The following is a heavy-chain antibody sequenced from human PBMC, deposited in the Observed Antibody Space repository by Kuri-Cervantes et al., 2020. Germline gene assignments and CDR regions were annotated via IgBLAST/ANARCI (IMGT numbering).Heavy chain of an antibody. CDR2: INHSGST. V-gene: IGHV4-34*01. CDR3: ARVGYSGSYRVGIDY. D-gene: IGHD1-26*01. J-gene: IGHJ4*02. Sequence: GSLRLSCTVSGDSISTYYWSWIRQPPGKGLEWIGEINHSGSTNYNPSLKSRVTISGDTSKNQFSLELNSVTPEDTAVYYCARVGYSGSYRVGIDYWGQGTLVTVSS. CDR1: GDSISTYY.